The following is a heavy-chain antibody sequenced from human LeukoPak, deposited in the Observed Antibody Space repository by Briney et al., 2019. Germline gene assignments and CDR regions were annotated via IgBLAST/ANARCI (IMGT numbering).Heavy chain of an antibody. Sequence: GASVKVSCKVSGYTLTELSMNWVQQAPGKGLEWMGGFDPEDGETIYAQKFQGRVTMTEDTSTDTAYMELSSLRPEDTAVYYCATVQTMVSSGYYNDYWGQGTLVTVSS. J-gene: IGHJ4*02. D-gene: IGHD3-22*01. CDR2: FDPEDGET. CDR3: ATVQTMVSSGYYNDY. V-gene: IGHV1-24*01. CDR1: GYTLTELS.